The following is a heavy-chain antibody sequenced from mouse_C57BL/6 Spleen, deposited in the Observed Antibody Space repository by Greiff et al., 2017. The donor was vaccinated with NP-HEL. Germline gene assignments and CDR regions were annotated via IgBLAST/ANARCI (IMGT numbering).Heavy chain of an antibody. V-gene: IGHV1-72*01. CDR2: IDPNSGGT. Sequence: QVQLQQSGAELVKPGASVKLSCKASGYTFTSYWMHWVKQRPGRGLEWIGRIDPNSGGTKYNEKFKSKATLTVDKPSSTAYMKLRSLTSEDSAVYYCAVRGIYYDYEYYAMDYWGQGTSVTVSS. CDR1: GYTFTSYW. D-gene: IGHD2-4*01. CDR3: AVRGIYYDYEYYAMDY. J-gene: IGHJ4*01.